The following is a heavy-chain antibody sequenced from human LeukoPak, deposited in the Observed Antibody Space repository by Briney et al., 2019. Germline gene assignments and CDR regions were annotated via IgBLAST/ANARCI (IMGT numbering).Heavy chain of an antibody. D-gene: IGHD3-16*01. CDR3: TTDRITFGGAIDY. Sequence: GGSLRLSCAASGFTFSNAWMSWVRQAPGKGLEWVGRIKSKTDGGTTDYAAPVKGRFTISRDDSKNTLYLHMNSLKTEDTAVYYCTTDRITFGGAIDYWGQGTLVTVSS. CDR2: IKSKTDGGTT. CDR1: GFTFSNAW. J-gene: IGHJ4*02. V-gene: IGHV3-15*01.